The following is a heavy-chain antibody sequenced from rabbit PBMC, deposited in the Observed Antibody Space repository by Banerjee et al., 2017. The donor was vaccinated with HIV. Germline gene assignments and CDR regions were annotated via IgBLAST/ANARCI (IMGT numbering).Heavy chain of an antibody. D-gene: IGHD6-1*01. V-gene: IGHV1S45*01. CDR3: ARERAGDAAYGYVGHDGFDP. CDR1: GFTLSSSYW. CDR2: IGAGDDNT. Sequence: QEQLEESGGDLVKPEGSLTLTCTASGFTLSSSYWMYWVRQAPGKGLEWIACIGAGDDNTYYASWAKGRFTISKTSSTTVTLQMTSLTAADTATYFCARERAGDAAYGYVGHDGFDPRGQGTLVTVS. J-gene: IGHJ2*01.